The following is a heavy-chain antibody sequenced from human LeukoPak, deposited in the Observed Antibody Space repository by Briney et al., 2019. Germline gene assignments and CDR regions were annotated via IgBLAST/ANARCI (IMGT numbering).Heavy chain of an antibody. D-gene: IGHD2-21*01. CDR3: ARELWPVVVSSVRRPYGY. Sequence: ASVKVSCKASGYTFTSHAINWVRQAPGQGLEWMGWINTNSGTPAYAQGFTGRFVFSLDTSVSTAYLQISSLKAEDTAVYYCARELWPVVVSSVRRPYGYWGQGTLVTVSS. V-gene: IGHV7-4-1*02. CDR2: INTNSGTP. J-gene: IGHJ4*02. CDR1: GYTFTSHA.